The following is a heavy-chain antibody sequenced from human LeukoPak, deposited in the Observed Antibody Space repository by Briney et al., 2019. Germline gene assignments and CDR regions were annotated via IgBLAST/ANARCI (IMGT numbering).Heavy chain of an antibody. CDR2: ITSSSNHI. D-gene: IGHD2-8*01. CDR1: GFTLDGYT. J-gene: IGHJ4*02. V-gene: IGHV3-21*01. CDR3: AREAHCTDGVCYLNYFDF. Sequence: GGSLRLSCTASGFTLDGYTMHWARLAPGKGLEWVSSITSSSNHIYYSASVRGRSTISRDNAKKSLYLQMNSLRAEDTAVYYCAREAHCTDGVCYLNYFDFWGQGTLVTVSS.